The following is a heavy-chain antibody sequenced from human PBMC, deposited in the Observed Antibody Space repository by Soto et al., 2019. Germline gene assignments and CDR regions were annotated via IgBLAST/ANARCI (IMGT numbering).Heavy chain of an antibody. CDR2: IWYDGSNK. V-gene: IGHV3-33*01. Sequence: GGSLRLSCAASGFTFSSYGMHWVRQAPGKGLEWVAVIWYDGSNKYYADSVKGRFTISRDNSKNTLYLQMNSLRAEDTAVYYCAREVRRASYYDPEPIDYWGQGTLVTVSS. CDR1: GFTFSSYG. J-gene: IGHJ4*02. CDR3: AREVRRASYYDPEPIDY. D-gene: IGHD1-26*01.